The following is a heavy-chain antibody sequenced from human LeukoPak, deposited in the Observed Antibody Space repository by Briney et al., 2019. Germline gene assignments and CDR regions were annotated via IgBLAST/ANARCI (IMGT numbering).Heavy chain of an antibody. J-gene: IGHJ2*01. CDR3: ARTHGGNSANWYFDL. CDR2: ISYDGSDK. CDR1: GFTFSSYA. Sequence: GGSLRLSCAASGFTFSSYAMHWVRQAPGKGLEWVAVISYDGSDKYYADSVKGRFTISRDNSKNTLYLQMNSLRAEDTAVYYCARTHGGNSANWYFDLWGRGTLVTVSS. V-gene: IGHV3-30*04. D-gene: IGHD4-23*01.